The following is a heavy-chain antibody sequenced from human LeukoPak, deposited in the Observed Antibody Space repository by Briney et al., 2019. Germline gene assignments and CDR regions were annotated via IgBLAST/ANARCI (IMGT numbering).Heavy chain of an antibody. Sequence: SETLSLTCTVSGGSISSSSYYWGWIRQPPGKGLEWIGSIYYSGSTYYNPSLKSRVTISVDTSKNQFSLKLSSVTAADTAVYYCASRGVTMYNWFDPWGQGTLVTVSS. CDR2: IYYSGST. CDR1: GGSISSSSYY. D-gene: IGHD2-21*02. V-gene: IGHV4-39*01. J-gene: IGHJ5*02. CDR3: ASRGVTMYNWFDP.